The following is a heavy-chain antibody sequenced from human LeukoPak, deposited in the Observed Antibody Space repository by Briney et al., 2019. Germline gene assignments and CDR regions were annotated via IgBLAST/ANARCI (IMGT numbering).Heavy chain of an antibody. J-gene: IGHJ6*03. CDR1: GGSFSGYY. D-gene: IGHD6-6*01. Sequence: SETLSLTCAVYGGSFSGYYWSWIRQPPGKGLEWIGEINHSGSTNYNPSLKSRVTISVDTSENQFSLRLSSVTAADTAVYYCARGKRGSSSPIYYYYYYMDVWGKGTTVTASS. CDR2: INHSGST. V-gene: IGHV4-34*01. CDR3: ARGKRGSSSPIYYYYYYMDV.